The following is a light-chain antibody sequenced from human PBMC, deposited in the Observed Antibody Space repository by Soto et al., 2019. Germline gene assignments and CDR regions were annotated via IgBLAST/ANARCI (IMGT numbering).Light chain of an antibody. J-gene: IGLJ1*01. Sequence: QSVLTQPASVSGSPGQSITISCTGTSSDVGAYNYVSWFQQHPGKAPTLIISEVSNRPSGVSNRFSGSKSGNAASLTISGLQAEDEADYFCFSFTTDWTHVFGNGTKVTVL. CDR3: FSFTTDWTHV. CDR1: SSDVGAYNY. V-gene: IGLV2-14*01. CDR2: EVS.